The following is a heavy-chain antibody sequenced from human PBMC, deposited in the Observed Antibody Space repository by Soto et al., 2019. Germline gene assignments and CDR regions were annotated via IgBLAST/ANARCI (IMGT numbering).Heavy chain of an antibody. J-gene: IGHJ6*02. CDR2: ISGSGGST. CDR1: GFTFSSYA. D-gene: IGHD3-16*02. CDR3: EKPLGGFSYYYGMDV. V-gene: IGHV3-23*01. Sequence: GGSLRLSCAASGFTFSSYAMSWVRQAPGKGLEWVSAISGSGGSTYYADSVKGRFTISRDNSKNTLYLQTNSLRAEDTAVYYCEKPLGGFSYYYGMDVWGQGTTVTVSS.